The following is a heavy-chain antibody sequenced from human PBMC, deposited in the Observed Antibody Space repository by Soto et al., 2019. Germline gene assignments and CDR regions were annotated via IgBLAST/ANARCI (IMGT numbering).Heavy chain of an antibody. CDR1: GFTFTTYW. D-gene: IGHD3-10*01. CDR3: VRGGHGSGSYLGSS. J-gene: IGHJ5*02. CDR2: IRQDGGAQ. Sequence: RRLSCVASGFTFTTYWMSWVRQAPGKGLQWVANIRQDGGAQYYVDSVKGRFTISRDNAKNSVYLQMDSLRVEDTAVYYCVRGGHGSGSYLGSSWGQGILVNVS. V-gene: IGHV3-7*03.